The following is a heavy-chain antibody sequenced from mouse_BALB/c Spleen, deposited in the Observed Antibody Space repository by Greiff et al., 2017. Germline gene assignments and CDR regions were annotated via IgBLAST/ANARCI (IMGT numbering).Heavy chain of an antibody. V-gene: IGHV5-9-4*01. CDR2: ISSGGSYT. J-gene: IGHJ3*01. CDR1: GFTFSSYA. CDR3: ARVGMITTPFAY. D-gene: IGHD2-4*01. Sequence: EVKLMESGGGLVKPGGSLKLSCAASGFTFSSYAMSWVRQSPEKRLEWVAEISSGGSYTYYPDTVTGRFTISRDNAKNTLYLEMSSLRSEDTAMYYCARVGMITTPFAYWGQGTLVTVSA.